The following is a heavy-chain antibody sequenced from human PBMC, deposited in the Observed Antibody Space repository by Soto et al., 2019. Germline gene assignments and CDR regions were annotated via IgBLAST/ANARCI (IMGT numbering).Heavy chain of an antibody. D-gene: IGHD3-16*01. V-gene: IGHV4-4*07. CDR1: GGSITNYY. Sequence: SETLSLTCTVSGGSITNYYWSWIRQPAGKGLEWIGRIYTKERTNYNLSFRNRVTMSVDTSKNQFSLKLDAVTAADTAVYYCARDDYKDGGNNWFDPWGQGTLVTVS. CDR2: IYTKERT. J-gene: IGHJ5*02. CDR3: ARDDYKDGGNNWFDP.